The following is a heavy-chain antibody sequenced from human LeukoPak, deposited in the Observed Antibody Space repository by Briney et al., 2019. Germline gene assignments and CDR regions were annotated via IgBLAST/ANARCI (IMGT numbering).Heavy chain of an antibody. D-gene: IGHD3-10*01. J-gene: IGHJ4*02. CDR2: IYYSGST. CDR1: GGSISSSSYY. Sequence: SETLSLTCTVSGGSISSSSYYWGWIRQPPGKGLEWIGSIYYSGSTYYNPSLKSRVTISVDTSKNQFSLKLSSVTAADTAVYYCAREGFGELDYWGQGTLVTVSS. V-gene: IGHV4-39*07. CDR3: AREGFGELDY.